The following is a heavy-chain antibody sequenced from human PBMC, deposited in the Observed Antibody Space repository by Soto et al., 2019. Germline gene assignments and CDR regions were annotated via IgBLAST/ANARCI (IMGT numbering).Heavy chain of an antibody. D-gene: IGHD2-15*01. J-gene: IGHJ4*02. Sequence: EVQLVESGGGLVQPGRSLRLSCAASGFTFADYAMHWVRRVPGKGLEWVSSISWNSNIIGYADSVKGRFTISRDNAKNSLYLQMNRLRPEDTALYYCAKGGPDGFCSGGRCYFYSWGQGTLVTVSS. V-gene: IGHV3-9*01. CDR1: GFTFADYA. CDR2: ISWNSNII. CDR3: AKGGPDGFCSGGRCYFYS.